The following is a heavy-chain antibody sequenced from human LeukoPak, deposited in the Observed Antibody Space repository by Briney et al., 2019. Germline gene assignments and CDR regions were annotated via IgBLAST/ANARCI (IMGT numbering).Heavy chain of an antibody. Sequence: GGSLRLSCAASGFTFSSYSMNWVRQAPGKGLEWVSSISSSSSYIYYADSVKGRFTISRDNAKNSLYLQMNSLRAEDTAVYYCARDSILGITIFGETLLYYFDYWGQGTLVTVSS. CDR1: GFTFSSYS. V-gene: IGHV3-21*01. CDR3: ARDSILGITIFGETLLYYFDY. CDR2: ISSSSSYI. D-gene: IGHD3-3*01. J-gene: IGHJ4*02.